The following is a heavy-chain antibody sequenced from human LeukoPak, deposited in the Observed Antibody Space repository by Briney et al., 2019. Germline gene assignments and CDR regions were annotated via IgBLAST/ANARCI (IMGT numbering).Heavy chain of an antibody. CDR1: GFTFSNYM. Sequence: GGSLRLSCAASGFTFSNYMMHWVRQAPGKGLVWVSRIKSDGITITYADSVKGRFTISRDNAKNTLYLQMNSPRAEDTAVYYCLRDLNWSLDQWGQGTLVTVSS. J-gene: IGHJ4*02. D-gene: IGHD1-20*01. CDR2: IKSDGITI. V-gene: IGHV3-74*01. CDR3: LRDLNWSLDQ.